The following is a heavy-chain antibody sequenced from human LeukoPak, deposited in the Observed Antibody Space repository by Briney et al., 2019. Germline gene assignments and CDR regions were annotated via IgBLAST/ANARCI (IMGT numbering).Heavy chain of an antibody. D-gene: IGHD6-13*01. J-gene: IGHJ5*02. Sequence: ASVKVSCKASGYTFTGYYMHWVRQAPGQGLEWVGWINPNSGGTNYAQKFQGRVTMTRDTSISTAYMELSRLRSDDTAVYYCARSIAAAGKANWFDPWGQGTLVTVSS. CDR3: ARSIAAAGKANWFDP. CDR1: GYTFTGYY. V-gene: IGHV1-2*02. CDR2: INPNSGGT.